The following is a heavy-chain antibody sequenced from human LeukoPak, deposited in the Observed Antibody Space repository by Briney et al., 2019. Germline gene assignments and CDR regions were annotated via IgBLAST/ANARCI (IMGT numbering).Heavy chain of an antibody. CDR3: ARGWLLYYFDY. V-gene: IGHV3-11*01. J-gene: IGHJ4*02. D-gene: IGHD5-12*01. CDR1: GFTFSDCY. Sequence: GGSLRLSRAASGFTFSDCYMNWIRQAPGKGLEWVSYISSSGSTIYYADSVKGRFTISRDNAKNSLYLQMNSLRAEDTAVYYCARGWLLYYFDYWGQGTLVTVSS. CDR2: ISSSGSTI.